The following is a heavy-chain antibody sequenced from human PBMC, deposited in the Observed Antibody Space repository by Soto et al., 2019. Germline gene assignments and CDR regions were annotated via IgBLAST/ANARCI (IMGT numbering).Heavy chain of an antibody. J-gene: IGHJ6*02. CDR3: ARRGSSSWYPYYYYGMDV. V-gene: IGHV4-34*01. CDR1: GGSFSGYY. D-gene: IGHD6-13*01. Sequence: QVQLQQWGAGLLKPSETLSLTCAVYGGSFSGYYWSWIRQPPGKGLEWIGEINHSGSTNYNPSLKSRVTISVDASKNQFSLKRSSVTAADTAVYYCARRGSSSWYPYYYYGMDVWGQGTTVTVSS. CDR2: INHSGST.